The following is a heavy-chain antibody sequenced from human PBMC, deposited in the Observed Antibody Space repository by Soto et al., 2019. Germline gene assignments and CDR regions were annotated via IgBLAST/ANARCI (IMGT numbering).Heavy chain of an antibody. CDR1: GFTVSSNY. CDR3: ARPTPVGAFDI. CDR2: IYSGGST. V-gene: IGHV3-66*04. Sequence: EVQLVESGGGLVQPGGSLRLSCAASGFTVSSNYMSWVRQAPGKGLEWVSVIYSGGSTYYADSVKGRFTISGDNSKNTLYLQMNSLRAEDTAVYYCARPTPVGAFDIWGQGTMVTVSS. J-gene: IGHJ3*02.